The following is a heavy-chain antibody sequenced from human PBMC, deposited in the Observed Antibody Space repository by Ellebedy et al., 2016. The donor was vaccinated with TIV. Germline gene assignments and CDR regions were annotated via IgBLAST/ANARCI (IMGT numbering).Heavy chain of an antibody. Sequence: GESLKISCAASGFTFSDHYMSWVRQAPGKGLEWVSYISTSGSTIYYADSVRGRFTISRDNAKNSLYLQMSSLRAEDTAVYYCARDIYYYYMDVWGEGTTVTVS. V-gene: IGHV3-11*01. CDR2: ISTSGSTI. J-gene: IGHJ6*03. CDR3: ARDIYYYYMDV. CDR1: GFTFSDHY.